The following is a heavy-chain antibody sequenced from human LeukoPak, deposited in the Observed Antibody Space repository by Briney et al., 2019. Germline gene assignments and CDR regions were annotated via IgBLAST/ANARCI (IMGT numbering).Heavy chain of an antibody. CDR1: GGTFSSYA. CDR3: AREIVVSPYSSGEYYFDY. V-gene: IGHV1-69*01. J-gene: IGHJ4*02. D-gene: IGHD6-19*01. Sequence: GSSVKVSCKASGGTFSSYAISWVRQAPGQGLEWMGGIILIFGTANYAQKFQGRVTITADESTSTAYMELSSLRSEDTAVYYCAREIVVSPYSSGEYYFDYWGQGTLVTVSS. CDR2: IILIFGTA.